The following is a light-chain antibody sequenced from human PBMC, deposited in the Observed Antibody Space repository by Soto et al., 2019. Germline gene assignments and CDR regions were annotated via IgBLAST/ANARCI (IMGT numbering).Light chain of an antibody. CDR2: SNN. CDR1: RSNVGSNT. CDR3: AAWDDSLNGHVV. J-gene: IGLJ2*01. Sequence: QSVLTQPPSASGTPGQRVTISCSGSRSNVGSNTVNWFRHLPGTAPKLLIYSNNQRPPGVPDRFSGSKSGTSASLAISGLQSEDEADYYCAAWDDSLNGHVVFGGGTQLTVL. V-gene: IGLV1-44*01.